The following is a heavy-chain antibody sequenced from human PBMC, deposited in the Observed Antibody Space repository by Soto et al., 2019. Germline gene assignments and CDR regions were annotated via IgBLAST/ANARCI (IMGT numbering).Heavy chain of an antibody. CDR2: IYPGDSDT. V-gene: IGHV5-51*01. D-gene: IGHD3-16*01. CDR1: GYRFTDYW. CDR3: ARALGHDHFTWFDP. J-gene: IGHJ5*01. Sequence: GESLKISCKGSGYRFTDYWIAWVRQMPGKGLEWMGIIYPGDSDTTYSPSFQGQVTISADKSVSTAYLQWSSLKASDAAMYYCARALGHDHFTWFDPWGQGTLVTVSS.